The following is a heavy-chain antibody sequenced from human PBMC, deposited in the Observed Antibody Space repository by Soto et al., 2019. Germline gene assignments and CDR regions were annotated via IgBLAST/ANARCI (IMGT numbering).Heavy chain of an antibody. D-gene: IGHD6-13*01. V-gene: IGHV4-34*01. J-gene: IGHJ4*02. CDR3: AVLGQQPTEPFDY. Sequence: SETLSLTCAVYGGSFSGYYWSWIRQPPGKGLEWIGEINHSGSTNYNPSLKSRVTISVDTSKNQFSLKLSSVTAADTAVYYCAVLGQQPTEPFDYWCQGTLVTV. CDR2: INHSGST. CDR1: GGSFSGYY.